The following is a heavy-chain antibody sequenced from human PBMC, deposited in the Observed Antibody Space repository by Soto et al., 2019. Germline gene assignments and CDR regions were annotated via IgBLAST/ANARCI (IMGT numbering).Heavy chain of an antibody. V-gene: IGHV3-11*01. CDR2: IRSSGNMI. CDR1: GFTFSDYY. Sequence: QVQLVESGGGLVKPGGSLRLSCVGSGFTFSDYYLTWIRQAPGKGLEWLSYIRSSGNMIYDADSVKGRFTMSRDNANNSRYLQMNSLRADDTSGYSCARGVGKPCTFRDCGLAYWGQGTLVTVCS. CDR3: ARGVGKPCTFRDCGLAY. D-gene: IGHD2-8*01. J-gene: IGHJ4*02.